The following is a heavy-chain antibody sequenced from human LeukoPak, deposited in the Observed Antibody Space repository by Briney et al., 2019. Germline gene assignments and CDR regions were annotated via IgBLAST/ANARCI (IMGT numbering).Heavy chain of an antibody. D-gene: IGHD4-17*01. CDR3: AKATVDY. J-gene: IGHJ4*02. V-gene: IGHV3-30*18. Sequence: GGSLRLSCAAYGFTFSGYGMHWVRQAPGKGLEWVAVISYDGSNKYYAGSVKGRFTISRDNSKNTLYLQMNSLRAEDTSVYYCAKATVDYWGQGTLVTVSS. CDR2: ISYDGSNK. CDR1: GFTFSGYG.